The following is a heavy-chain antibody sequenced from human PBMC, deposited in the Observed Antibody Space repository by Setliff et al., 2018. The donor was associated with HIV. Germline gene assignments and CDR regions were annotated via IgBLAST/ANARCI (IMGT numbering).Heavy chain of an antibody. Sequence: AETLSLTCAVYGGSFRGYYWNWIRQPPGKGLEWIGDINHSGSTNYNSSFKSRVTISVDKYKKQFSLRLNFLTAADTAVYYCARFLGFLDYWGHGNLVTVSS. D-gene: IGHD3-10*01. V-gene: IGHV4-34*01. CDR1: GGSFRGYY. J-gene: IGHJ4*01. CDR2: INHSGST. CDR3: ARFLGFLDY.